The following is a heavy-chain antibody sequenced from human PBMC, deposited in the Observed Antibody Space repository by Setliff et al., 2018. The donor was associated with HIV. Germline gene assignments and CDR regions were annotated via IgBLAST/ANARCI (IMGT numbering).Heavy chain of an antibody. V-gene: IGHV4-38-2*02. Sequence: PSETLSLTCGVSGIPIDRVYSWAWIRQPPGKGLEWIGTISHSGSTHYNSPLQGRISISIDTSKNQFSLTLTSVTAADTAMYYCARDQSDYNVLTGFGDFDYWGHGTLVTSPQ. D-gene: IGHD3-9*01. CDR1: GIPIDRVYS. CDR2: ISHSGST. J-gene: IGHJ4*01. CDR3: ARDQSDYNVLTGFGDFDY.